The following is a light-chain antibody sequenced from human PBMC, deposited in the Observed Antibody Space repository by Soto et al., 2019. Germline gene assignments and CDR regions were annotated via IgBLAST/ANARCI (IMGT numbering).Light chain of an antibody. V-gene: IGLV1-40*01. Sequence: QSVLTQPPSVSGAPGQRVTISCNGSKSNIGANYNVNWYQQSPGTAPKLLIYANDNRPSGVPQRFSGSKSGTSASLAITGLQTEDEADYYCQSYDTSLHGLLFGVGTKVTVL. J-gene: IGLJ2*01. CDR1: KSNIGANYN. CDR2: AND. CDR3: QSYDTSLHGLL.